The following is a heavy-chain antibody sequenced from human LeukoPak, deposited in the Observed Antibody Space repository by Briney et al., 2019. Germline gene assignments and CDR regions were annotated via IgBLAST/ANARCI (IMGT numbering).Heavy chain of an antibody. V-gene: IGHV3-23*01. CDR2: ISGSGGST. Sequence: PGGSLRLSCAASGFTVSSNYMSWVRQAPGKGLEWVSAISGSGGSTYYADSVKGRFTISRDNSKNTLYLQMNSLRAEDTAVYYCARDLGDTRLLASRPRRGIFDIWGQGTVVTVSS. CDR3: ARDLGDTRLLASRPRRGIFDI. CDR1: GFTVSSNY. D-gene: IGHD6-6*01. J-gene: IGHJ3*02.